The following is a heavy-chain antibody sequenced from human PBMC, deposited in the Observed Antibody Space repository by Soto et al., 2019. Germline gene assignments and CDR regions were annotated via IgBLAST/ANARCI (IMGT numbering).Heavy chain of an antibody. CDR1: GFIFSSYG. CDR3: ARGYGGDHFWYFDF. J-gene: IGHJ2*01. Sequence: QVQLVESGGGVVLPGRSLRLSCAASGFIFSSYGLHWVRQAPGKGLEWVAVIWYDGITKYYADSVKGRFTISRDNSKNTLHLQMNSLRPEDTALYYCARGYGGDHFWYFDFWGRGTPVTVSS. D-gene: IGHD2-21*02. CDR2: IWYDGITK. V-gene: IGHV3-33*01.